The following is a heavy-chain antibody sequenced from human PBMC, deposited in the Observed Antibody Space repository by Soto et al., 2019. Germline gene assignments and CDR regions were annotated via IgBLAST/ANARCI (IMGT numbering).Heavy chain of an antibody. V-gene: IGHV3-72*01. Sequence: EVQLVESGGGLVQPGGSLRLSCAGSGFTFSDYYIDWIRQAPGTGLEWVGRSRDKGNSYSTAYAASVKGRFTVSRDASKNPLYLQINSLKPQDTAMYYCHRSIPGTTSSDYWGQGTLVTVSS. J-gene: IGHJ4*02. CDR3: HRSIPGTTSSDY. CDR2: SRDKGNSYST. CDR1: GFTFSDYY. D-gene: IGHD1-7*01.